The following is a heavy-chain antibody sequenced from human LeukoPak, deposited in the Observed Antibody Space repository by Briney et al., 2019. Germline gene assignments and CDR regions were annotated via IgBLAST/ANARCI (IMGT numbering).Heavy chain of an antibody. CDR3: ARAVMVPYYFDY. J-gene: IGHJ4*02. V-gene: IGHV4-34*01. D-gene: IGHD5-18*01. CDR2: IYYSGST. Sequence: SETLSLTCAVYGGSFSGYYWSWIRQPPGKGLEWIGSIYYSGSTYYNPSLKSRVTISVDTSKNQFSLKLSSVAAADTAVYYCARAVMVPYYFDYWGQGTLVTVSS. CDR1: GGSFSGYY.